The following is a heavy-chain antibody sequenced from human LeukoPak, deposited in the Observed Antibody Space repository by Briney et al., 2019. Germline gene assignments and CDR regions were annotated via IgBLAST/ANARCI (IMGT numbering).Heavy chain of an antibody. CDR3: ATGYGDFRVEGRYFYS. CDR2: VHYSGTT. V-gene: IGHV4-59*01. J-gene: IGHJ4*02. D-gene: IGHD4-17*01. Sequence: PSETLSLTCTVSDGSITNYDWSRVRQPPGKGLEFIGHVHYSGTTNYNPSLRSRVTISIDTSKKHFFLKLKSVTAADTAVYYCATGYGDFRVEGRYFYSWGQGTLVTVSS. CDR1: DGSITNYD.